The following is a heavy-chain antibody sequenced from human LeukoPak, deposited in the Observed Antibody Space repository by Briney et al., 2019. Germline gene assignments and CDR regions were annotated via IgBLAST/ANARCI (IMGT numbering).Heavy chain of an antibody. J-gene: IGHJ4*02. Sequence: GESLKISCKGFGYTFATYWIGWVRQMPGKGPEWMGTIYPSDSDTRYSPSFQGHVTISADKSITTAYLQWSSLKASDSAMYYCARPPSRGYSSSFEYWGQGTLVTVSS. D-gene: IGHD2-2*03. CDR3: ARPPSRGYSSSFEY. V-gene: IGHV5-51*03. CDR1: GYTFATYW. CDR2: IYPSDSDT.